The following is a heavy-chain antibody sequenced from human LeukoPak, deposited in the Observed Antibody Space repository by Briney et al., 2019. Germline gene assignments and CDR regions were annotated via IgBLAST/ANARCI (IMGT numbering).Heavy chain of an antibody. J-gene: IGHJ4*02. CDR3: ARTAERYGSGSYSYFDY. CDR1: GFTFSSYA. D-gene: IGHD3-10*01. CDR2: ISYDGSIK. Sequence: GRSLRLSCAASGFTFSSYAMHWVRQAPGKGLEWVAVISYDGSIKYYADSVKGRFTISRDNSKNTLYLQMNSLRAEDTAVYYCARTAERYGSGSYSYFDYWGQGTLVTVSS. V-gene: IGHV3-30-3*01.